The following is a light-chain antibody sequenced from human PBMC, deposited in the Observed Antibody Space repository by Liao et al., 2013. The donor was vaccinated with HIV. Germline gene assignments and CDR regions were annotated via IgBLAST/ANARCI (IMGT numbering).Light chain of an antibody. CDR1: KLGDKY. CDR3: QAWDSITNV. Sequence: SYELTQPPSVSVSPGQTATITCSGDKLGDKYASWYQQRPGQSPILVIYQDTKRPSGISDRFSGSNSGNTATLTISGTQALDEADYYCQAWDSITNVFGTGTTVTVL. V-gene: IGLV3-1*01. J-gene: IGLJ1*01. CDR2: QDT.